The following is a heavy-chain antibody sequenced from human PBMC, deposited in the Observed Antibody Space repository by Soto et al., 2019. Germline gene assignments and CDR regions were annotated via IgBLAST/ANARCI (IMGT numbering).Heavy chain of an antibody. Sequence: WTWIRQSPGKGLEWIGYIHYRGSIMYNPSFKSRVIMSVDTSKNQFSLQLSSVTAADTAVYFCAREDDGGDRDYYGLDVWGQGTTVTVSS. V-gene: IGHV4-30-4*08. D-gene: IGHD2-21*02. CDR3: AREDDGGDRDYYGLDV. CDR2: IHYRGSI. J-gene: IGHJ6*02.